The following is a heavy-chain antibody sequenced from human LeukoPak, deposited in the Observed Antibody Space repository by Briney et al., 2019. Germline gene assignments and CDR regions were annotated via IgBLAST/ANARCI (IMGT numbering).Heavy chain of an antibody. CDR1: AYTFSGYH. CDR3: ARGIDSASPPLGTFEI. V-gene: IGHV1-18*04. Sequence: GASVKVSCKASAYTFSGYHMHWVRQAPGHGLEWVGWISAYNGNTNYEQKLQGRVTMTRDTSTSTAYMELRSLRSDDTAVYYCARGIDSASPPLGTFEIWGQGTMVTVSS. CDR2: ISAYNGNT. J-gene: IGHJ3*02. D-gene: IGHD1-26*01.